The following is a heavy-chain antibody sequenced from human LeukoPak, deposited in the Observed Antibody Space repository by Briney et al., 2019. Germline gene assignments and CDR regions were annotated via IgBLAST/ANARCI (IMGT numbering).Heavy chain of an antibody. V-gene: IGHV4-38-2*01. D-gene: IGHD3-22*01. J-gene: IGHJ4*02. CDR2: IYHSGST. CDR1: GYSISSGYY. Sequence: SETLSLTCAVSGYSISSGYYWGWIRQPPGKGLEWIGSIYHSGSTYYNPSLKSRVTISVDTSKNQFSLKLSSVTAADTAVYYCARGLKYYYDSSGYPPLGYWGQGTLVTVSS. CDR3: ARGLKYYYDSSGYPPLGY.